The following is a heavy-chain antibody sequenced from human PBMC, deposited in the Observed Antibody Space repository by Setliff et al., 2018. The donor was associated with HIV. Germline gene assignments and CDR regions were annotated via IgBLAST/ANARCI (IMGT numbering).Heavy chain of an antibody. CDR1: GGNLDSFV. Sequence: SVKVSCKASGGNLDSFVISWVRQASGQGLEWMGGITPVIGRPNYAPRFHDRVTITAERSTNTAYMELTSLTSDDTAVYYCARDLRGSENYPPNLDFWGQGTLVTVSS. CDR3: ARDLRGSENYPPNLDF. CDR2: ITPVIGRP. V-gene: IGHV1-69*10. D-gene: IGHD1-26*01. J-gene: IGHJ4*02.